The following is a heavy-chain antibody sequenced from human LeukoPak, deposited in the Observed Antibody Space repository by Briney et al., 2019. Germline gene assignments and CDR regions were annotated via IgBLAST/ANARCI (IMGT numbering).Heavy chain of an antibody. CDR2: FDPEDGET. CDR3: ATGNSGYDFGLYFDY. V-gene: IGHV1-24*01. Sequence: ASVTVSCKVSGYTLTELSMHWVRQAPGKGLEWMGGFDPEDGETIYAQKFQGRVTMTEDTSTDTAYMELSSLRSEDTAVYYCATGNSGYDFGLYFDYWGQGTLVTVSS. J-gene: IGHJ4*02. CDR1: GYTLTELS. D-gene: IGHD5-12*01.